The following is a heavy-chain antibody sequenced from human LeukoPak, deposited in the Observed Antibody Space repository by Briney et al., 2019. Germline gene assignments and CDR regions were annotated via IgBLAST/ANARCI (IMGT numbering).Heavy chain of an antibody. J-gene: IGHJ4*02. CDR1: GGSISSSSYY. CDR2: IYSSGST. V-gene: IGHV4-61*05. CDR3: ARVEVGATCFDY. D-gene: IGHD1-26*01. Sequence: SETLSLTCTVSGGSISSSSYYWGWIRQPPGKGLEWIGRIYSSGSTNYNPSLKSRVTISLDTSKNQFSLKLSSVTAADTAVYYCARVEVGATCFDYWGQGTLVTVSS.